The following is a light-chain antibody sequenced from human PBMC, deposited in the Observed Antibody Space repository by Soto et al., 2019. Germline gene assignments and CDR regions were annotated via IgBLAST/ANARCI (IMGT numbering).Light chain of an antibody. CDR3: QVGDSSSDHPNVV. CDR2: YDS. CDR1: NIGSKS. J-gene: IGLJ2*01. V-gene: IGLV3-21*04. Sequence: SYELTQPPSVSVAPGKTARITCGGNNIGSKSVHWYQQKPGQAPVLVIYYDSDRPSGIPERFSGSNSGNTATLTISRVEAGDEADYYCQVGDSSSDHPNVVFGGGTKLTVL.